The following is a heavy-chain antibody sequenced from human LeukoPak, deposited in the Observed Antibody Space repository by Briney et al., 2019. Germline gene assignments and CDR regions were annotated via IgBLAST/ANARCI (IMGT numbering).Heavy chain of an antibody. CDR2: IYYSGST. J-gene: IGHJ5*02. V-gene: IGHV4-31*03. Sequence: SETLSLTCTVSGGSISSGGYYWSWIRQHPGKGLEWIGYIYYSGSTYYNPSLKSRVTISVDTSKNQFSLKLSSVTAADTAVYYCARVERLVVAATLRGRWFDPWGQGTLVTVSS. CDR3: ARVERLVVAATLRGRWFDP. CDR1: GGSISSGGYY. D-gene: IGHD2-15*01.